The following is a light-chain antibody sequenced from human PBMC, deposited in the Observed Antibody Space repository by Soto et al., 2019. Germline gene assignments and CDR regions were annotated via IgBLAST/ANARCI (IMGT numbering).Light chain of an antibody. Sequence: EGVMTQSPATLSVSPGERATLSCRASQSVGSNLAWYQQKPGQAPRLLIFGASSRATGVPARFSGSGSGTEFTLTINSLQSEDFAVYFCQRYDNLPLTFGPGTKVDIK. CDR2: GAS. V-gene: IGKV3-15*01. J-gene: IGKJ3*01. CDR3: QRYDNLPLT. CDR1: QSVGSN.